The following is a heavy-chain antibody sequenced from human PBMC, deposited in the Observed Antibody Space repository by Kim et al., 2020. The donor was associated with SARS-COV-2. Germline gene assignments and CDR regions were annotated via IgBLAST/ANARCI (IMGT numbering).Heavy chain of an antibody. CDR3: ARSGWKIAAAACLDL. V-gene: IGHV3-21*01. D-gene: IGHD6-13*01. Sequence: GGSLRLSCAASGFTFSSYSMNWVRQAPGKGLEWVSSISSSSSYIYYADSVKGRFTISRDNAKNSLYLQMNSLRAEDTAVYYCARSGWKIAAAACLDLWGQGTLVTVSS. CDR2: ISSSSSYI. J-gene: IGHJ5*02. CDR1: GFTFSSYS.